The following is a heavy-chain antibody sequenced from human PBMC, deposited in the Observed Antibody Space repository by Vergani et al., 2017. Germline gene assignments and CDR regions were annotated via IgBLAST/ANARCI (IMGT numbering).Heavy chain of an antibody. CDR3: ARGAHSIVVVPTAMNY. Sequence: EVQLVESGGGLVQPGGSLRLSCAASGFTFSNYWMSWVRQAPGKGLEWVANIKEYGSEKYYVDSVKGRFTISRDNAKNSLYLQMNSLRAEDTAVYYCARGAHSIVVVPTAMNYWGQGTLVTVSS. CDR1: GFTFSNYW. CDR2: IKEYGSEK. D-gene: IGHD2-2*01. V-gene: IGHV3-7*01. J-gene: IGHJ4*02.